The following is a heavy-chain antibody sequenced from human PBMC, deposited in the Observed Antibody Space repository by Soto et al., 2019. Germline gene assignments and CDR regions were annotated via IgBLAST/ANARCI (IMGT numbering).Heavy chain of an antibody. CDR1: GFTFSSYW. CDR3: ARGYSSSWYLRAVDY. D-gene: IGHD6-13*01. CDR2: IKQDGSEK. J-gene: IGHJ4*02. V-gene: IGHV3-7*04. Sequence: GGSLRLSCAASGFTFSSYWMSWVRQAPGKGLEWVANIKQDGSEKYYVDSMKGRFTISRDNAKNSLYLQMNSLRAEDTAVYYCARGYSSSWYLRAVDYWGQGTLVTVSS.